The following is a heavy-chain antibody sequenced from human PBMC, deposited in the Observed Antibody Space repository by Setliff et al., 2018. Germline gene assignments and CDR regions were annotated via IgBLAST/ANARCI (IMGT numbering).Heavy chain of an antibody. D-gene: IGHD3-22*01. Sequence: ASVKVSCKVSGYTLTELSMHWVRQAPGKGLEWMGGFDPEDGETIYAQKFQGRVTMTEDTSTDTAYMELSSLRSEDTAVYYCATGPPYYDSSGYYLFDYWGQGTLVTVSS. CDR2: FDPEDGET. J-gene: IGHJ4*02. CDR3: ATGPPYYDSSGYYLFDY. V-gene: IGHV1-24*01. CDR1: GYTLTELS.